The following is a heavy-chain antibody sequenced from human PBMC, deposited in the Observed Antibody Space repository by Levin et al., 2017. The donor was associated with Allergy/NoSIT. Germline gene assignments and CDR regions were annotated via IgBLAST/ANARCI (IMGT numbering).Heavy chain of an antibody. CDR2: VDYSAGII. Sequence: GSLRLSCAASGFSFSDYYMSWIRQAPGKGLEWVSSVDYSAGIIHYADSLKGRFTISRDNAKNSLYLQMNSLRAEDTAMYYCATYSSGWYYFDYWGQGTLVTVSS. CDR3: ATYSSGWYYFDY. V-gene: IGHV3-11*01. D-gene: IGHD6-19*01. CDR1: GFSFSDYY. J-gene: IGHJ4*02.